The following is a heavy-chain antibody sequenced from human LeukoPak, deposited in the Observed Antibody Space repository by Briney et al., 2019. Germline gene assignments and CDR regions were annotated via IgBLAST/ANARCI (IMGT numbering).Heavy chain of an antibody. J-gene: IGHJ5*02. V-gene: IGHV4-34*01. CDR1: GGSFSGYY. Sequence: ASETLSLTCAVYGGSFSGYYWSWIHQPPGKGLEWIGSIYDSGSTYYNPSLKSRVTISVDTSKNQFSLKLNSVTAADTAVYYCARHYGPWGQGTLVTVSS. CDR3: ARHYGP. D-gene: IGHD3-16*01. CDR2: IYDSGST.